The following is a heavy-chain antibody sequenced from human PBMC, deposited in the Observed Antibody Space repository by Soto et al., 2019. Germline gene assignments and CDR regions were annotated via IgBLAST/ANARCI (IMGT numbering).Heavy chain of an antibody. CDR3: ARSIVVVVATDAFDI. CDR1: GGTFSIYA. D-gene: IGHD2-15*01. CDR2: IIPIFGTA. Sequence: SVKVSCKASGGTFSIYAISCVLQSPLQGLEWMGGIIPIFGTANYAQKFQGRVTITADKSTSTAYMELSSLRSEDTAVYYCARSIVVVVATDAFDIWGQGTMVTVSS. V-gene: IGHV1-69*06. J-gene: IGHJ3*02.